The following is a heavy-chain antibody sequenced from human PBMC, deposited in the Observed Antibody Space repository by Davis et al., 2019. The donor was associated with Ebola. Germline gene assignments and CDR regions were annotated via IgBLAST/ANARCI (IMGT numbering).Heavy chain of an antibody. Sequence: GGSLRLSCAASGFSFSGYWMHWVRQAPGKGLEWVGRIKSKSAGGTTDHAPPVRGRFIISRDESRNTLYLQMTSLRTEDTAVYFCTTDRGIAVRPLFDCWGQGTLVTVSS. CDR3: TTDRGIAVRPLFDC. CDR1: GFSFSGYW. V-gene: IGHV3-15*01. J-gene: IGHJ4*02. CDR2: IKSKSAGGTT. D-gene: IGHD6-19*01.